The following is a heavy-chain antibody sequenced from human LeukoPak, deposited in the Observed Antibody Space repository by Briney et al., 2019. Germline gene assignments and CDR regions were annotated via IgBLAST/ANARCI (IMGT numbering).Heavy chain of an antibody. J-gene: IGHJ4*02. CDR1: GFTFDSYW. CDR2: IKQDGSEN. Sequence: GGSLRLSCAVSGFTFDSYWVGWVRQAPEKGLEWVASIKQDGSENYYLDSVKGRFTISRDNAKNSVYLQMDSLRAEDTAVYYCARGSSGRYFQFIDYWGQGTQVTVSS. D-gene: IGHD1-26*01. CDR3: ARGSSGRYFQFIDY. V-gene: IGHV3-7*01.